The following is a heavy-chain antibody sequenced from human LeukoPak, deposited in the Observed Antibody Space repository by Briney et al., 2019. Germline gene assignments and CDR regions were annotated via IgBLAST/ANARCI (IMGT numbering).Heavy chain of an antibody. CDR3: AREDSSGWHHYFDY. CDR2: INAGNGNT. CDR1: GGTFSSYA. D-gene: IGHD6-19*01. V-gene: IGHV1-3*01. Sequence: ASVKVSCKASGGTFSSYAISWVRQAPGQRLEWMGWINAGNGNTKYSQKFQGRVTITRDTSASTAYMELSSLRSEDTAVYYCAREDSSGWHHYFDYWGQGTLVTVSS. J-gene: IGHJ4*02.